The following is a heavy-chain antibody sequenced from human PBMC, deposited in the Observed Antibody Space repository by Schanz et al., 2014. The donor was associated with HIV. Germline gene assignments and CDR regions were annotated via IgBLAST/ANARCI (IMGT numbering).Heavy chain of an antibody. V-gene: IGHV3-33*08. J-gene: IGHJ6*02. Sequence: VQLVQSGGGVVQPGRSLRLSCAASGFTFRTHGIHWVRQAPGKGLEWEAVIWYDGSNKYYADSVKGRFTISRDNSKNTLYLQMNSLRAEDTAVYYCARVANWDYYGMDVWGRGTTVTVSS. D-gene: IGHD3-16*01. CDR2: IWYDGSNK. CDR1: GFTFRTHG. CDR3: ARVANWDYYGMDV.